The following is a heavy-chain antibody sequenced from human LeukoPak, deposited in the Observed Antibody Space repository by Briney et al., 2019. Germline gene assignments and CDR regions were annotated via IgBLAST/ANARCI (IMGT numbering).Heavy chain of an antibody. CDR2: IGSSRSTI. D-gene: IGHD5-18*01. Sequence: GGSLRLSFAASGFTFISYSMDWVRQAPGKGLEWVSYIGSSRSTIYYADSVKGRFTISSDNAKNSLYLQMNSLRAEDTAVYYCARVTSIRGYTFVDYWGQGTLVTVSS. CDR1: GFTFISYS. J-gene: IGHJ4*02. V-gene: IGHV3-48*04. CDR3: ARVTSIRGYTFVDY.